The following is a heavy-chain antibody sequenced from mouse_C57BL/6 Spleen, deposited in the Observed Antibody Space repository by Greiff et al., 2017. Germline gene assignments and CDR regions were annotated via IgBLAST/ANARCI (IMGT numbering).Heavy chain of an antibody. V-gene: IGHV1-55*01. CDR1: GYTFTSYW. CDR3: ARWRHDITTVVAPVDY. Sequence: QVQLKESGAELVKPGASVKMSCKASGYTFTSYWITWVKQRPGQGLEWIGDIYPGSGSTNNNEKFKSKATLTVDTSSSTAYMQLSSLTSEDSAVYYCARWRHDITTVVAPVDYWGQGTTLTVSS. D-gene: IGHD1-1*01. J-gene: IGHJ2*01. CDR2: IYPGSGST.